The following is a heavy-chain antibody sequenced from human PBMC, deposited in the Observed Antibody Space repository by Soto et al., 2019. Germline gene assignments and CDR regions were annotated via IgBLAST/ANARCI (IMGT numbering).Heavy chain of an antibody. CDR1: GFTFSSYN. V-gene: IGHV3-48*01. Sequence: GGSLRLSCAASGFTFSSYNMNWVRQAPGKGLEWVSYISSSGSTIYYAEYVKGRFTNSRDNAKNSLKLKMNSLRAEDTAVYYCARVAYYYDSSGYFYWGQGTLVTVSS. CDR3: ARVAYYYDSSGYFY. J-gene: IGHJ4*02. CDR2: ISSSGSTI. D-gene: IGHD3-22*01.